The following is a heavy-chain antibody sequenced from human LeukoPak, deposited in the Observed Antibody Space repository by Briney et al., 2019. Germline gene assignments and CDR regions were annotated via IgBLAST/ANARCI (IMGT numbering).Heavy chain of an antibody. J-gene: IGHJ5*02. V-gene: IGHV4-34*01. Sequence: SETLSLTCVVYGGSFSGDYWTWMRQAPGKGLEWIAEINQSGSTKYTPSLMSRVTISVDTSKNQFSLKLSSVTAADTAVYYCARGSHMTRFDPWGQGTLVTVSS. CDR3: ARGSHMTRFDP. CDR2: INQSGST. CDR1: GGSFSGDY.